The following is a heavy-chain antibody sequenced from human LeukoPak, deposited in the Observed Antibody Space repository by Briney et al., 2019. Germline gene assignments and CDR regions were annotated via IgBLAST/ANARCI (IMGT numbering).Heavy chain of an antibody. J-gene: IGHJ4*02. CDR2: INHSGST. Sequence: PSETLSLTCAVYGGSFSGYYWSWIRQPPGKGLEWIGEINHSGSTNYNPSLKSRVTISVDTSKNQFSLKLSSVTAADTAVYYCASDPVGATTIWGQGTLVTVSS. CDR1: GGSFSGYY. V-gene: IGHV4-34*01. D-gene: IGHD1-26*01. CDR3: ASDPVGATTI.